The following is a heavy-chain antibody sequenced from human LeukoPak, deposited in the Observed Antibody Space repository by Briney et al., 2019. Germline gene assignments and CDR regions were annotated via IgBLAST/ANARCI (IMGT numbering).Heavy chain of an antibody. D-gene: IGHD6-13*01. CDR2: TSGKADST. V-gene: IGHV3-23*01. J-gene: IGHJ4*02. CDR1: GFTFRSFA. CDR3: AKAHISSWYYFGD. Sequence: GGSLRLSCAASGFTFRSFAMSWVRQAPGKGLEWVSVTSGKADSTHYEDSVKGRFTVSRDNSKNTLYMEMNSLRAEDTAIYYCAKAHISSWYYFGDWGQGARVTVSS.